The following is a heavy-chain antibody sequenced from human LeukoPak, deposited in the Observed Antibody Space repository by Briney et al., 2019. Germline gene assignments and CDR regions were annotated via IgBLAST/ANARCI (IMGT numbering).Heavy chain of an antibody. CDR2: LNSGGMS. CDR3: ARDRSYSFDY. J-gene: IGHJ4*02. Sequence: GGSLRLSCAVSGFPFSNYWMHWVRQSPGKGLVWVSRLNSGGMSYADSVKGRFTISRGNAKNTLYLQMNSLRAEDTAVYYCARDRSYSFDYWGQGTLVTVSS. CDR1: GFPFSNYW. V-gene: IGHV3-74*01. D-gene: IGHD2-15*01.